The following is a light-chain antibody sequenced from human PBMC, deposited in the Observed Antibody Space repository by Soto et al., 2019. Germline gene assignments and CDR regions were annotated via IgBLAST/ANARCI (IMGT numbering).Light chain of an antibody. CDR1: QTISSNY. CDR3: QQNVSWT. Sequence: EIVLTQSPGTLSVSPGERATLSCRASQTISSNYLAWYQQKPGQAPSLLIYGTSSRATGIPDRFSGSGSGTDFTLTISRLEPVDSAIYYCQQNVSWTFGQGTKVEIK. V-gene: IGKV3-20*01. CDR2: GTS. J-gene: IGKJ1*01.